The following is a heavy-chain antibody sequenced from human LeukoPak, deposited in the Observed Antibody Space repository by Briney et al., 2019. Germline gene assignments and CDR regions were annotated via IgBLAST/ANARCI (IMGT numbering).Heavy chain of an antibody. CDR2: IIPIFGTA. CDR3: AAYSSSSRVFDY. CDR1: GGTFGSYA. V-gene: IGHV1-69*06. D-gene: IGHD6-6*01. J-gene: IGHJ4*02. Sequence: GASVKVSCKASGGTFGSYAISWVRQAPGQGLEWMGGIIPIFGTANYAQKFQGRVTITADKSTSTAYMELSSLRSEDTAVYYCAAYSSSSRVFDYWGQGTLVTVSS.